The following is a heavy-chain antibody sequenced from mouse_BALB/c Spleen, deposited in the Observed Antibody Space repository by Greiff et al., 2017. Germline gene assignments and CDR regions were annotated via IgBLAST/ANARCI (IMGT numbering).Heavy chain of an antibody. J-gene: IGHJ3*01. CDR1: GFSLTSYG. V-gene: IGHV2-5-1*01. CDR3: AKSYDYDGDFAY. D-gene: IGHD2-4*01. Sequence: VKLMESGPSLVQPSQSLSITCTVSGFSLTSYGVHWVRQSPGKGLEWLGVIWRGGSTDYNAAFMSRLSITKDNSKSQVFFKMNSLQADDTAIYYCAKSYDYDGDFAYWGQGTLVTVSA. CDR2: IWRGGST.